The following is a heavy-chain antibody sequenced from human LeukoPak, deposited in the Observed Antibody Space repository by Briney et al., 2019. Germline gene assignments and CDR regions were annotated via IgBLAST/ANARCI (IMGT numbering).Heavy chain of an antibody. Sequence: SETLSLTCTVSGSSISSYYWSWIRQPPGKGLEWIGYIYYSGSINYNPSLKSRVTISGDTSKKQFSLKLNSVTAADTAVYYCARDATAGYLDYWGQGTLVTVSS. CDR2: IYYSGSI. CDR3: ARDATAGYLDY. J-gene: IGHJ4*02. CDR1: GSSISSYY. V-gene: IGHV4-59*01. D-gene: IGHD1-14*01.